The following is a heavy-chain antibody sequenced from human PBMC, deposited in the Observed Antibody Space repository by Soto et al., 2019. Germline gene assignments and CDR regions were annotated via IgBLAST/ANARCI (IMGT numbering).Heavy chain of an antibody. Sequence: PGGSLRLSCAASGFSFSDYYMTWIRQAPGKGLDWISYISSSGTTLYYADSVKGRFTISRDNAKNSLYLQMNSLRAEDTAVYYCARYEGDTLCYYFHYTMDVWGQGTTVTVSS. V-gene: IGHV3-11*01. CDR2: ISSSGTTL. CDR3: ARYEGDTLCYYFHYTMDV. CDR1: GFSFSDYY. J-gene: IGHJ6*02. D-gene: IGHD2-21*02.